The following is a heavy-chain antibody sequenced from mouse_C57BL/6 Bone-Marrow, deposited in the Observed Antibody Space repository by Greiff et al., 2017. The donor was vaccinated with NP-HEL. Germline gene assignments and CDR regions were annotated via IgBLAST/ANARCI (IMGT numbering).Heavy chain of an antibody. J-gene: IGHJ4*01. D-gene: IGHD1-1*01. CDR2: IYPGGGYT. Sequence: VQLQQSGAELVRPGTSVKMSCKASGYTFTNYWIGWAKQRPGHGLEWIGDIYPGGGYTNYNEKFKGKATLTADKSSSTAYMQFSSVTSEDSAIYYCARWIHYYGSSYVYAMDHWGQGTSVTVSS. V-gene: IGHV1-63*01. CDR1: GYTFTNYW. CDR3: ARWIHYYGSSYVYAMDH.